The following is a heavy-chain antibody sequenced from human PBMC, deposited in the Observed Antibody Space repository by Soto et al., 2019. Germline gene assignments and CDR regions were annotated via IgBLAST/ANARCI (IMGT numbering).Heavy chain of an antibody. CDR2: ISSSSSYI. CDR3: ARDLVGYYGSGNGGFDY. D-gene: IGHD3-10*01. Sequence: GGSLRLSCAASGFTFSSYSMNWVRLAPGKGLEWVSSISSSSSYIYYADSVKGRFTISRDNAKNSLYLQMNSLRAEDTAVYYCARDLVGYYGSGNGGFDYWGQGTLVTVSS. J-gene: IGHJ4*02. V-gene: IGHV3-21*01. CDR1: GFTFSSYS.